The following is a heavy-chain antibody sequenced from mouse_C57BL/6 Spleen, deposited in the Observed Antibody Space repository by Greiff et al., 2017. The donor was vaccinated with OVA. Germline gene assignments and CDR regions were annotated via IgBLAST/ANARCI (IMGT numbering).Heavy chain of an antibody. D-gene: IGHD2-4*01. CDR1: GYTFTSYW. V-gene: IGHV1-55*01. CDR3: ARSTDYDRYYYAMDY. Sequence: QVQLQQPGAELVKPGASVKMSCKASGYTFTSYWITWVKQRPGQGLEWIGDIYPGSGSTNYNEKFKSKATLTVDTSSSTAYMQLSSLTSEDSAVYYCARSTDYDRYYYAMDYWGQGTSVTVSS. J-gene: IGHJ4*01. CDR2: IYPGSGST.